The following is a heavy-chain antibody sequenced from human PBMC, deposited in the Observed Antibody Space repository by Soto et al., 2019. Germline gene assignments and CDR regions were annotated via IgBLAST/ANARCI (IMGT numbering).Heavy chain of an antibody. CDR2: ISGSGGIT. J-gene: IGHJ4*02. Sequence: EVQLLESGGGLVKPGGSLRLSCVVSGSTFSTYAMSWVRQTPGKGLEWASAISGSGGITYYADSVKGRFTITRDNSKNTLYLQMNSLRADDTGVYYCVKDGGSRGWFVALFDSWGQGTLVTVSP. V-gene: IGHV3-23*01. CDR1: GSTFSTYA. CDR3: VKDGGSRGWFVALFDS. D-gene: IGHD6-19*01.